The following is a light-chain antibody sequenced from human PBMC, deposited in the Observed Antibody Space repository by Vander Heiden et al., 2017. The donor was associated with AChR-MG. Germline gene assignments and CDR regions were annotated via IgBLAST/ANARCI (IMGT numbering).Light chain of an antibody. Sequence: EIVLTQSPGTLSLSPGERATLSCRASQSVSSTYLAWYQQKPGQAPRLLIYGASSRATGIPDRFSGSGSGTDFTLTISRLEPEDSAVYYCQQYVSLWTFGQGTKVEIK. J-gene: IGKJ1*01. CDR3: QQYVSLWT. CDR1: QSVSSTY. V-gene: IGKV3-20*01. CDR2: GAS.